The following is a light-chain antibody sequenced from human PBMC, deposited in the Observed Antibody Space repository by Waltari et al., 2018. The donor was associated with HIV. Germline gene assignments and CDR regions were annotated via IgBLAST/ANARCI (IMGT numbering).Light chain of an antibody. V-gene: IGKV3-20*01. J-gene: IGKJ2*01. CDR3: HQYAGLPRT. CDR2: DAS. CDR1: QSVASSH. Sequence: EVVLTQSPGTLSLSPGEGATLSCRASQSVASSHLAWYQQRPGQAPRLLIYDASNRPTGVPDRFSGSGSGTDFTLTISRLEPEDFAVYYCHQYAGLPRTFGQGTKVDIK.